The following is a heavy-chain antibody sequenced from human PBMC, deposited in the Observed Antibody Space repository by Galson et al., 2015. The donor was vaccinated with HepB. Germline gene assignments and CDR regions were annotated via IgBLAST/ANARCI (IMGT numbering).Heavy chain of an antibody. J-gene: IGHJ6*03. CDR1: GFKFEDFA. D-gene: IGHD6-13*01. V-gene: IGHV3-9*01. Sequence: SLRLSCATSGFKFEDFAMHWVRQVPGKGLEWVSGINWHSGTIGYADSVRGRFTISRDSARSSVFLQMNSLRPEDSALYFCAKDVGVVGDSSSWYGRYYDYNYSMDVWGKGTTVIVSS. CDR2: INWHSGTI. CDR3: AKDVGVVGDSSSWYGRYYDYNYSMDV.